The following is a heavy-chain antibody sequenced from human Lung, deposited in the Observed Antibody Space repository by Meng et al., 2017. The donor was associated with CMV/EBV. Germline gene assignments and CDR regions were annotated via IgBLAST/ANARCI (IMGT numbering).Heavy chain of an antibody. Sequence: SCQASGYSFSGFYLNWARQAPGQGLEWLGRVNPISDDTHLAQKFEGRITVTRGATINTAFMELTRLRPDDTAVYYCAKSSDNGWSSWGPGTLVTVSS. CDR3: AKSSDNGWSS. J-gene: IGHJ4*01. V-gene: IGHV1-2*06. CDR1: GYSFSGFY. D-gene: IGHD6-19*01. CDR2: VNPISDDT.